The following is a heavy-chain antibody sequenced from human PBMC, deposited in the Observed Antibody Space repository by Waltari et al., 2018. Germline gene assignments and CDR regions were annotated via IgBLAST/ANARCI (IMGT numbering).Heavy chain of an antibody. Sequence: TYYNPSLKSRVTISVDTSKNQFSLKLSSVTAADTAVYYCARAGELKPNLQDAFDIWGQGTMVTVSS. J-gene: IGHJ3*02. CDR2: T. CDR3: ARAGELKPNLQDAFDI. V-gene: IGHV4-39*07. D-gene: IGHD1-26*01.